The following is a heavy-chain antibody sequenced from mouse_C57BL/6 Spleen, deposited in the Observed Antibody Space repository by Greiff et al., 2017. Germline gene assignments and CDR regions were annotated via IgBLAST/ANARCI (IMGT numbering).Heavy chain of an antibody. CDR3: ARETTVGYFDV. CDR1: GYAFSSYW. D-gene: IGHD1-1*01. V-gene: IGHV1-80*01. J-gene: IGHJ1*03. Sequence: VQLQESGAELVKPGASVKISCKASGYAFSSYWMNWVKQRPGKGLEWIGQIYPGDGDTNYNGKFKGKATLTADKSSSTAYMQLSSLTSEDSAVYCCARETTVGYFDVWGTGTTVTVSS. CDR2: IYPGDGDT.